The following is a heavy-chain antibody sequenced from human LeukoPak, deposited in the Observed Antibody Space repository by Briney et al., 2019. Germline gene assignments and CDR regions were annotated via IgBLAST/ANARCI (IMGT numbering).Heavy chain of an antibody. Sequence: GESLKISCMGSGYSFNHYWIGWVRQMPGKGLEWMGMIYPDDSDIRYRPSFQGQVTISADKSISTAYLQWSSLKASDTAMYYCARRNPLTQDAFDIWGQGTKVTVSS. CDR3: ARRNPLTQDAFDI. CDR2: IYPDDSDI. V-gene: IGHV5-51*01. J-gene: IGHJ3*02. CDR1: GYSFNHYW. D-gene: IGHD3-9*01.